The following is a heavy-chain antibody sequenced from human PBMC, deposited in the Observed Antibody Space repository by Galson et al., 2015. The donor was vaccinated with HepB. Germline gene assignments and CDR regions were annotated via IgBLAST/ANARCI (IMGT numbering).Heavy chain of an antibody. CDR1: GLTFRTDP. D-gene: IGHD6-25*01. V-gene: IGHV3-30*01. J-gene: IGHJ4*02. Sequence: LRLSCAASGLTFRTDPMHWVRQAPGKGLEWVAVISYDGSNKYYSDSMKGRFTISRDNSENTLYLQMNSLSAEDSALYYRARPAAGGGFDYWGQGTPVTVSS. CDR2: ISYDGSNK. CDR3: ARPAAGGGFDY.